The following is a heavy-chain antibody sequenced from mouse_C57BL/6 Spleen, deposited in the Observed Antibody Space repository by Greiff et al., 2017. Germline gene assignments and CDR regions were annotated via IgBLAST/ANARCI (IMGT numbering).Heavy chain of an antibody. Sequence: QVQLQQSGAELVKPGASVKISCKASGYAFSSYWMNWVKQRPGKGLEWIGQIYPGDGDTNYNGKFKGKATLTADKSSSTAYMQLSSLTSEDSAVYFCARTWDDYYGVGYWGQGTTLTVSS. CDR3: ARTWDDYYGVGY. J-gene: IGHJ2*01. CDR1: GYAFSSYW. V-gene: IGHV1-80*01. D-gene: IGHD1-1*01. CDR2: IYPGDGDT.